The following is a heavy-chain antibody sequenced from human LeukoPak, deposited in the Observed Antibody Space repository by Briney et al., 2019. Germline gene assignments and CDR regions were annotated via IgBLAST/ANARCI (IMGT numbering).Heavy chain of an antibody. CDR1: GGSISSSSYY. J-gene: IGHJ6*03. CDR2: IYYSGST. CDR3: ARRGSSSGYYYYYMDV. D-gene: IGHD6-6*01. Sequence: PSETLSLTCTVSGGSISSSSYYWSWIRQPPGKGLEWIGYIYYSGSTNYNPSLKSRVTISVDTSKNQFSLKLSSVTAADTAVYYCARRGSSSGYYYYYMDVWGKGTTVTVSS. V-gene: IGHV4-61*01.